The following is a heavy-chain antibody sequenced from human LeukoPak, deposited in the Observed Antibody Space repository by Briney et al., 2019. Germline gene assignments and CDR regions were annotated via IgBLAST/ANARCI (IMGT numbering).Heavy chain of an antibody. CDR1: GGSISNTGFH. J-gene: IGHJ5*02. D-gene: IGHD2-15*01. CDR3: ARHKLVVDWFDP. Sequence: PSETLSLTCTVSGGSISNTGFHWGWIRQPPGKGPEWIASIYYSGRTYYCPSLKSRLTISVDTSKNQFSLKLSSVTAADTAVYFCARHKLVVDWFDPWGQGTLVTVSS. CDR2: IYYSGRT. V-gene: IGHV4-39*01.